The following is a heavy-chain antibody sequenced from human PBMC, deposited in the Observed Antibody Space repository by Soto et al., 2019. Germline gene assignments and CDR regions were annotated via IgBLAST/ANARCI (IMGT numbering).Heavy chain of an antibody. V-gene: IGHV3-49*03. CDR2: IRSKAYGGTT. Sequence: GGSLRLSCTASGFTFGDYAMSWFRQAPGKGLEWVGIIRSKAYGGTTEYAASVKGRFTISRDDSKSIAYLQMNSLKTEDTAVYYCTRDRPEYYDFWSAPGDYYYGMDVWGQGTTVTVSS. J-gene: IGHJ6*02. CDR3: TRDRPEYYDFWSAPGDYYYGMDV. CDR1: GFTFGDYA. D-gene: IGHD3-3*01.